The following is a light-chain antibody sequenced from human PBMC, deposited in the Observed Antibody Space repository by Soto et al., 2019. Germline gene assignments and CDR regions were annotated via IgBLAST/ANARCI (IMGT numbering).Light chain of an antibody. J-gene: IGKJ1*01. CDR1: QSITNY. V-gene: IGKV3D-15*01. CDR3: QQYDTSPRT. CDR2: ATS. Sequence: EIVMTQSPATLALSPGERATLSCRASQSITNYLGWYQQKPGQAPRLLIYATSNRATGIPARFSGSGSGTDFTLTISRLEPEDFAVYYCQQYDTSPRTFGQGTKVDIK.